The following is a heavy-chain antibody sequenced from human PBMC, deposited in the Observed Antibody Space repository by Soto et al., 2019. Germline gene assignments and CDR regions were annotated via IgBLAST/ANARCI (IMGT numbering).Heavy chain of an antibody. CDR1: GGSISSGDW. V-gene: IGHV4-4*02. CDR2: IYYSGST. CDR3: ARRSCASIFGSLDY. D-gene: IGHD2-15*01. Sequence: QVQLQESGPGLVKPSGTLSLTCAVSGGSISSGDWCWSWVRQSPGKGLEWIGEIYYSGSTTYNPSLPVRVNISAEKSEHQFSLRLSSVTAADTAVYYCARRSCASIFGSLDYWGQGPLVTVSS. J-gene: IGHJ4*02.